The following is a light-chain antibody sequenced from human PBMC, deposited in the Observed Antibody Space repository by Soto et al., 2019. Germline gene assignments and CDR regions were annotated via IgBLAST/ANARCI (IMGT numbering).Light chain of an antibody. CDR3: TSYTSSSTPV. Sequence: QSALTKHAHTAGYPGKQITIYCTGNSSDVGGYNYVSWYQQHPGKAPKLMIFEVSNRPSGVSNRFSGSKSGNTASLTISGLQAEDETDYYCTSYTSSSTPVFGTGTKVTVL. CDR2: EVS. CDR1: SSDVGGYNY. V-gene: IGLV2-14*01. J-gene: IGLJ1*01.